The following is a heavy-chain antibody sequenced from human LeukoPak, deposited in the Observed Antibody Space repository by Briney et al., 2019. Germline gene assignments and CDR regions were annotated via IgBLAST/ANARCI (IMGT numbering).Heavy chain of an antibody. CDR2: IKQDGSEK. J-gene: IGHJ6*02. Sequence: GGSLRLSCAASGFTFSSYSMNWVRQAPGKGLEWVANIKQDGSEKYYVDSVKGRFTISRDNAKNSLYLQMNSLRAEDTAVFYCARVPHGYYYGSGSPYYYGLDVWGQGTTVTVSS. D-gene: IGHD3-10*01. V-gene: IGHV3-7*01. CDR1: GFTFSSYS. CDR3: ARVPHGYYYGSGSPYYYGLDV.